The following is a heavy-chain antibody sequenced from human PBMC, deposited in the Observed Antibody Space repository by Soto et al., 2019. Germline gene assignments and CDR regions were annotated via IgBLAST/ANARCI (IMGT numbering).Heavy chain of an antibody. CDR2: INTDGSSS. J-gene: IGHJ5*02. CDR1: GFIISTYW. V-gene: IGHV3-74*01. CDR3: ARSPRENWFDP. Sequence: EVQLVESGGGLVQSGGSLRLSCAASGFIISTYWMHWVRQAPGKGLVWVSRINTDGSSSSYADSVKGRFTISRDNAKNTLYLQMNSLRAEDTAVYYCARSPRENWFDPWGQGTLVTVSS.